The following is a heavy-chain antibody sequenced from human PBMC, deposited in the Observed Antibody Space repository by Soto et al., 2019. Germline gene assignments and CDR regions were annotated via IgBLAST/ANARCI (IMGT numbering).Heavy chain of an antibody. CDR3: ARGGIVAVPAALSSYHDYTNYRFDS. CDR2: INPMFAAS. D-gene: IGHD2-15*01. Sequence: QVQLAQSGAEVRKPGSSVKVSCGASGGSFSDFAFSWVRQAPGQGLEWMGGINPMFAASKYAQRFQDRVTITADESTNTVYLALSSLTSDDTATYYCARGGIVAVPAALSSYHDYTNYRFDSWGQGTLVTVSS. J-gene: IGHJ4*02. CDR1: GGSFSDFA. V-gene: IGHV1-69*01.